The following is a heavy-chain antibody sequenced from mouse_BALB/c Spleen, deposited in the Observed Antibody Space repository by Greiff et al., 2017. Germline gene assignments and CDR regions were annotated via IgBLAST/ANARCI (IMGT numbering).Heavy chain of an antibody. D-gene: IGHD2-4*01. CDR1: GYTFTDYA. J-gene: IGHJ3*01. CDR2: ISTYYGDA. V-gene: IGHV1S137*01. Sequence: VQLQQSGAELVRPGVSVKISCKGSGYTFTDYAMHWVKQSHAKSLEWIGVISTYYGDASYNQKFKGKATMTVDKSSSTAYMELARLTSEDSAIYYCARGDYVAWFAYWGQGTLVTVSA. CDR3: ARGDYVAWFAY.